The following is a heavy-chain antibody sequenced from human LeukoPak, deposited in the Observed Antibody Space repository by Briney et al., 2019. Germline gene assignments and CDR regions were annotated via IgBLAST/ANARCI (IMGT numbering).Heavy chain of an antibody. CDR3: ARQIGGGWSFDY. J-gene: IGHJ4*02. V-gene: IGHV3-66*04. D-gene: IGHD6-19*01. Sequence: GGSLRLSCAASGFTVSSSYMTWVRQAPGKGLEWVSFIYSGGSTYYADSVKGRFIISRDNSKNTLYLQMNSLRAEDTAVYYCARQIGGGWSFDYWGQGTLVTVSS. CDR2: IYSGGST. CDR1: GFTVSSSY.